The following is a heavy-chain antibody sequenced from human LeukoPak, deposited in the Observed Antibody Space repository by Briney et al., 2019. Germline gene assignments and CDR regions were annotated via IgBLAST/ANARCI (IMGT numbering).Heavy chain of an antibody. Sequence: PGGSLRLSCAASGFSFSSHSMNWVRQAPGKGLEWVSYISGSSTTIDYADSAKGRFIISRDNARKSLYLQMNSLRAEDTAVYYCARSPGYSHYGMDVWAKGPRSPSP. J-gene: IGHJ6*02. CDR1: GFSFSSHS. V-gene: IGHV3-48*01. CDR3: ARSPGYSHYGMDV. CDR2: ISGSSTTI. D-gene: IGHD2-15*01.